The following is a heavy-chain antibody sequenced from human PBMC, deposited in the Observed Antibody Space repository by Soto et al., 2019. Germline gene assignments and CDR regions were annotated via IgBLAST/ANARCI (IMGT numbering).Heavy chain of an antibody. CDR1: GGTFSSYA. Sequence: GASVKVSWKASGGTFSSYAISWVRQAPGQGLEWMGGIIPIFGTANYAQKFQGRVTITADESTSTAYMELNSLRSEDTAVYYCARGHRAAVAQGWGQATLVTVCS. D-gene: IGHD6-13*01. CDR3: ARGHRAAVAQG. CDR2: IIPIFGTA. V-gene: IGHV1-69*13. J-gene: IGHJ4*02.